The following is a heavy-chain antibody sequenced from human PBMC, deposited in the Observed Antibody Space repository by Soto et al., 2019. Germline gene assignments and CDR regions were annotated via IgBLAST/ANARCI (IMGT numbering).Heavy chain of an antibody. CDR1: GGSISSSSYY. J-gene: IGHJ3*02. CDR3: ARRDYDILTGYYRNAFDI. V-gene: IGHV4-39*01. D-gene: IGHD3-9*01. Sequence: PSETLSLTCTVSGGSISSSSYYWGWIRQPPGKGLEWIGSIYYSGSTYYNPSLKSRVTISVDTSKNQFSLKLSSVTAADTAVYYCARRDYDILTGYYRNAFDIWGQGTMVTVSS. CDR2: IYYSGST.